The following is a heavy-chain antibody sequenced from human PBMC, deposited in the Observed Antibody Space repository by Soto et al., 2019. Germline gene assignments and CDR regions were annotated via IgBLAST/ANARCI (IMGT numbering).Heavy chain of an antibody. V-gene: IGHV1-3*01. Sequence: ALVNLSCKASGYTITRYARHWGSKTTGQRLEWMGWINAGNGNTKYSQKFQGRVTITRDTSASTAYMELRNLRSDDTAVYYCAKVDSNYAGRFSYYYMDVWGTGTLVTVSS. CDR3: AKVDSNYAGRFSYYYMDV. CDR1: GYTITRYA. J-gene: IGHJ6*03. D-gene: IGHD4-4*01. CDR2: INAGNGNT.